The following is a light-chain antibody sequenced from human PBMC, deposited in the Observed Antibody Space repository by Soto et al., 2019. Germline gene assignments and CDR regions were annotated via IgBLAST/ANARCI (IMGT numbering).Light chain of an antibody. CDR1: SSDVGGYNY. CDR3: CSFAGSSLYV. V-gene: IGLV2-11*01. CDR2: DVS. J-gene: IGLJ1*01. Sequence: QSVLTQPRSVSGSPGQSVTISCTGTSSDVGGYNYVSWYQQHPGKVPKLMIYDVSKRPSGVPDRFSGSKSGNTASLTISGLQADDEADYYCCSFAGSSLYVFGTGTKVTVL.